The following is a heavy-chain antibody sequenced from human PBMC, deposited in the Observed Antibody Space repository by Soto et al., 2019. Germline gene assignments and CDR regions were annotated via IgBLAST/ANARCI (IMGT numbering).Heavy chain of an antibody. CDR3: ARLRGVVVSRGWYDCMDV. CDR1: SFTFNSYA. J-gene: IGHJ6*02. V-gene: IGHV3-30-3*01. Sequence: GGSLRLSCGASSFTFNSYAMHWVRQAPGKGLKWVAVISNDGSNKYYEDSVKGRFTISRDNSKNTLYLQMNSLRAEETALYYCARLRGVVVSRGWYDCMDVCGQGTTVTVSS. CDR2: ISNDGSNK. D-gene: IGHD2-15*01.